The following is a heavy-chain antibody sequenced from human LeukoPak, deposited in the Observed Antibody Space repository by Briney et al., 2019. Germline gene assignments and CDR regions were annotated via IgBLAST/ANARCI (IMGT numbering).Heavy chain of an antibody. CDR2: IKNDGSST. Sequence: GGSLRLSCAASGVAFSRYWMHWVRQAPGKGLVWVSRIKNDGSSTTYADSVKGRFTISRDNAKNTLYLQLNSLRAEDTAVYYCGREPYCSAGSCYTSGFDCWGQGTLVTVSS. CDR1: GVAFSRYW. CDR3: GREPYCSAGSCYTSGFDC. V-gene: IGHV3-74*01. J-gene: IGHJ4*02. D-gene: IGHD2-15*01.